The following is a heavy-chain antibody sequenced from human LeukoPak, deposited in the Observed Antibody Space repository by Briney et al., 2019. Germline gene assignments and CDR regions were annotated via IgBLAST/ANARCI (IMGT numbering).Heavy chain of an antibody. J-gene: IGHJ5*02. CDR3: ARDYSNYGFVDWFDP. D-gene: IGHD4-4*01. CDR1: GGSFSGYY. V-gene: IGHV4-34*01. Sequence: PSETLSLTCAVYGGSFSGYYWSWIRQPPGKGLEWIGEINHSGSTNYNPSLKSRVTISVDTSKNQFSLKLSSVTAADTAVYYCARDYSNYGFVDWFDPWGQGTLVTVSS. CDR2: INHSGST.